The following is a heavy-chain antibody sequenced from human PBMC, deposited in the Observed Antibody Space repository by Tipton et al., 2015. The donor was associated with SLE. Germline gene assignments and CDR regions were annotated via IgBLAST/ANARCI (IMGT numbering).Heavy chain of an antibody. CDR3: ASQNGEGYCSGGSCPGD. Sequence: TLSLTCAVYGGSFSGYYWSWIRQPPGKGLEWIGSIYYSGSTYYNPSLKSRVTIPVDTSKNQFSLKLSSVTAADTAVYYCASQNGEGYCSGGSCPGDWGQGTLVTVSS. CDR2: IYYSGST. CDR1: GGSFSGYY. D-gene: IGHD2-15*01. J-gene: IGHJ4*02. V-gene: IGHV4-34*01.